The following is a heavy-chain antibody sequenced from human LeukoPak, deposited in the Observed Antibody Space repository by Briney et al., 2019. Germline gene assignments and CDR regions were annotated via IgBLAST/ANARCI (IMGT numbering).Heavy chain of an antibody. CDR2: IIPIFGTA. J-gene: IGHJ6*02. D-gene: IGHD6-19*01. CDR1: GGTFSSYA. V-gene: IGHV1-69*13. CDR3: ARAQYSSAGAGAYYYYGLDV. Sequence: ASVKVSCKASGGTFSSYAISWVRQAPGQGLEWVGGIIPIFGTANYAQKFQGKVTITADESTSTAYMELSSRRSEDTAVYYCARAQYSSAGAGAYYYYGLDVWGQGTTVTVSS.